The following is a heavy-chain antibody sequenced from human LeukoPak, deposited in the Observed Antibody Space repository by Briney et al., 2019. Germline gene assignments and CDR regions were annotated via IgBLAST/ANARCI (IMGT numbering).Heavy chain of an antibody. J-gene: IGHJ1*01. CDR3: AKGASSGWYTPSDYFQH. CDR1: GFTFSSYA. CDR2: ISGSGGST. Sequence: GGSLRLSCAASGFTFSSYAMSWVRQAPGKGLEWVSAISGSGGSTYYADSVKGRFTISRDNSKNTLYLQMNSLRAEDTVVYYCAKGASSGWYTPSDYFQHWGQGTLVTVSS. D-gene: IGHD6-19*01. V-gene: IGHV3-23*01.